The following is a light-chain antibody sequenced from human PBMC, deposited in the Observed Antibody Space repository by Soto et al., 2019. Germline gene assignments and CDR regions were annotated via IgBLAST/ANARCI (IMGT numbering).Light chain of an antibody. J-gene: IGKJ4*01. V-gene: IGKV3-11*01. CDR2: DAS. Sequence: EIVLTQSPATLSLSPGERATLSCRASQGVSSYLAWYQQKPGQAPRLLIYDASNRATGIPARFSGSGSGTDFTLTISSLEPEDFAVYYCQQRQTFGGGTKVEIK. CDR1: QGVSSY. CDR3: QQRQT.